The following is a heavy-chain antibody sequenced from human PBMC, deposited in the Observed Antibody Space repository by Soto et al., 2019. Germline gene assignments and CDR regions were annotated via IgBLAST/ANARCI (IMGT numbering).Heavy chain of an antibody. D-gene: IGHD6-19*01. CDR1: GGSISSSSYY. V-gene: IGHV4-39*01. CDR3: ARHQGRRQWLAFDY. Sequence: QLQLQESGPGLVKPSETLSLTCTVSGGSISSSSYYWGWIRQPPGKGLEWIGSIYYSGSTYYNPSLKSRVTISVDTSKNQFSLKLSSVTAADTAVYYCARHQGRRQWLAFDYWGQGTLVTVSS. CDR2: IYYSGST. J-gene: IGHJ4*02.